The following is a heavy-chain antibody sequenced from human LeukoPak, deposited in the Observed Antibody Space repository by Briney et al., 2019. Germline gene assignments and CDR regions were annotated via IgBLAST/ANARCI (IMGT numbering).Heavy chain of an antibody. Sequence: GGSLRLSCAASGFTFSSYAMHWVRQAPGKGLEWVAVISYDGSNKYYADSVKGRFTISRDNSKNTLYLQMNSLRAEDTAVYYCTTTREYRIVGANDLDPWGQGTLVTVSS. D-gene: IGHD1-26*01. CDR3: TTTREYRIVGANDLDP. V-gene: IGHV3-30*04. CDR2: ISYDGSNK. CDR1: GFTFSSYA. J-gene: IGHJ5*02.